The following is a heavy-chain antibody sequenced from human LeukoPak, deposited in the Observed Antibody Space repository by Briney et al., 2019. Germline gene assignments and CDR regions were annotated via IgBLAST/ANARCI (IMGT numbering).Heavy chain of an antibody. Sequence: GGTLRLSCAASGFTFSSYGMSWVRQAPGKGLEWVSAISGSGGSTYYADSVKGRFTISRDNSKNTLYPQMNSLRAEDTAVYYCAKVLYSSSWSPGDAFDIWGQGTMVTVSS. CDR1: GFTFSSYG. D-gene: IGHD6-13*01. CDR3: AKVLYSSSWSPGDAFDI. V-gene: IGHV3-23*01. CDR2: ISGSGGST. J-gene: IGHJ3*02.